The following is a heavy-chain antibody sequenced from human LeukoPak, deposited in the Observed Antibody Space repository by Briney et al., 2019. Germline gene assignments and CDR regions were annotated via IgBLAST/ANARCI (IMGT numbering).Heavy chain of an antibody. J-gene: IGHJ6*02. CDR3: ARHGVYCSSTSCYLDV. D-gene: IGHD2-2*01. V-gene: IGHV5-51*01. CDR2: IYPGDSDT. Sequence: GESLKISCKGSGHSFTSYWIGWVRQMPGKGLEWMGIIYPGDSDTRYSPSFQGQVTISADKSISTAYLQWSSLKASDTAMYYCARHGVYCSSTSCYLDVWGQGTTVTVSS. CDR1: GHSFTSYW.